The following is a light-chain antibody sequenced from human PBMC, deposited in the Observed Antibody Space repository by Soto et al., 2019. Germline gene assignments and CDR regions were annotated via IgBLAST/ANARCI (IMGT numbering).Light chain of an antibody. Sequence: EIVVTQSPATLSVSPGERVTLSCRASQSVSSSLAWYQQGPGQAPRLLIYDTSTRAAGISARFSGSGSGTEFTLTISSLQSEDFAVYYCQQYNNWPPWTFGQGTKVDIK. CDR1: QSVSSS. V-gene: IGKV3-15*01. CDR2: DTS. J-gene: IGKJ1*01. CDR3: QQYNNWPPWT.